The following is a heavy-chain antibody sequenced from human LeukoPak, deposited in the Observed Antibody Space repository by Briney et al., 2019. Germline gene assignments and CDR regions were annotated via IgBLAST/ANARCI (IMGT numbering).Heavy chain of an antibody. Sequence: GGSLRLSCAASGFTFSGYTMTWVRQAPGKGLEWVSSISNSSTYIYYADSVKGRFTISRDNVQNSLSLQLNSLRAEDTAVYYCARWVCSSTSCYYFDYWGQGSLVVVSS. CDR2: ISNSSTYI. V-gene: IGHV3-21*01. D-gene: IGHD2-2*01. CDR1: GFTFSGYT. J-gene: IGHJ4*02. CDR3: ARWVCSSTSCYYFDY.